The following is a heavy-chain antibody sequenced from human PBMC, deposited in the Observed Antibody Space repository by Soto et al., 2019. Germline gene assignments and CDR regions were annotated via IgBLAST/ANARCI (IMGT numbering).Heavy chain of an antibody. CDR2: IYYSGST. J-gene: IGHJ4*02. CDR3: ARSSTGYSSGWPLYYFDY. Sequence: PSETLSLTCTVSGGSISSYYWSWIRQPPGKGPEWIGYIYYSGSTNYNPSLKSRVTISVDTSKNQFSLKLSSVTAADTAVYYCARSSTGYSSGWPLYYFDYWGQGTLVTVSS. CDR1: GGSISSYY. D-gene: IGHD6-19*01. V-gene: IGHV4-59*01.